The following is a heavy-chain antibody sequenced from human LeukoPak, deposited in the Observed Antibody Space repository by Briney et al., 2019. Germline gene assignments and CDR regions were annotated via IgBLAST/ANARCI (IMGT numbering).Heavy chain of an antibody. CDR1: GGSVSSGSYY. Sequence: SETLSLTCTVSGGSVSSGSYYWSWIRQPPGKGLEWIGEINHSGSTNYNPSLKSRVTISVDTSKNQFSLKLSSVTAADTAVYHCARSRSAARAFDIWGQGTMVTVSS. D-gene: IGHD3-10*01. CDR2: INHSGST. J-gene: IGHJ3*02. V-gene: IGHV4-39*07. CDR3: ARSRSAARAFDI.